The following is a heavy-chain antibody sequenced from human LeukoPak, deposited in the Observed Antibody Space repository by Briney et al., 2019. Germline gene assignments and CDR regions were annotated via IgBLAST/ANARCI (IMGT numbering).Heavy chain of an antibody. CDR3: VKGLRSYGYSLFDY. Sequence: QPGGSLRLSCVASGFTFSNHAMKWVRQAPAEGLEWVSVISGGGETSYYADSVKGRFTISRDNSKNTIYLQMNSLGAEDTAVYYCVKGLRSYGYSLFDYWGQGSLVTVSS. J-gene: IGHJ4*02. CDR2: ISGGGETS. V-gene: IGHV3-23*01. D-gene: IGHD5-18*01. CDR1: GFTFSNHA.